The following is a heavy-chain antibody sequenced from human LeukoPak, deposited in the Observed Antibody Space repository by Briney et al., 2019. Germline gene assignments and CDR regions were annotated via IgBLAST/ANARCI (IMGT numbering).Heavy chain of an antibody. Sequence: GGSLRLSCAAWGFTFRRYSMNWVRQAPGKGVEGVSSISSSSSYILSADSVKALFTISRHNPKNSLYLQMNSLRAEDTAVYYCARAGGLRYFDWLLPWFDPWGQGTLVTVSS. CDR2: ISSSSSYI. CDR1: GFTFRRYS. D-gene: IGHD3-9*01. CDR3: ARAGGLRYFDWLLPWFDP. J-gene: IGHJ5*02. V-gene: IGHV3-21*01.